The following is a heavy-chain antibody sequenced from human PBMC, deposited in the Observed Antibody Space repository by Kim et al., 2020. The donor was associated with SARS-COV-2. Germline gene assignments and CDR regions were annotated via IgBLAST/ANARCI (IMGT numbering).Heavy chain of an antibody. Sequence: GGSLRLSCAASGFTFSSYGMHWVRQAPGKGLEWVALIRHDGSNKYYADSVKGRFTISRDNSKNTLYLQMDSLRAEDTAVYYCARGGWGIIASMEVWGKGTTVTVSS. D-gene: IGHD6-19*01. CDR1: GFTFSSYG. J-gene: IGHJ6*03. V-gene: IGHV3-30*02. CDR3: ARGGWGIIASMEV. CDR2: IRHDGSNK.